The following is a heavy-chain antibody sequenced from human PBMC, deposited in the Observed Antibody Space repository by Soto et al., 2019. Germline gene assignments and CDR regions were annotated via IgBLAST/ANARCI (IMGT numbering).Heavy chain of an antibody. V-gene: IGHV1-18*01. CDR3: ARDLLPYCDVWTGNFYFDY. D-gene: IGHD3-3*01. Sequence: QVQLVQSGAEVKKPGASVKVSCKASGYTFTSYGLSWVRQAPGQGLEWMGWISTYNENTNYAQKFQGRVTMTTDTSTRTAYMDLRSLRSDDTAVYFCARDLLPYCDVWTGNFYFDYWGQGTLVTVSS. CDR2: ISTYNENT. CDR1: GYTFTSYG. J-gene: IGHJ4*02.